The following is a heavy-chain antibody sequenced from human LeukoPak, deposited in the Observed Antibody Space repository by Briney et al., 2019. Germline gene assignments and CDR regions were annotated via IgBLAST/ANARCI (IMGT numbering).Heavy chain of an antibody. V-gene: IGHV3-21*01. Sequence: GGSLRLSCAASGFTFSSYSMNWVRQAPGKGLEWVSSISSSSSYIYYADSVKGRFTISRDNAKNSLYLQMNSLRAEDTAVYYCARVQDIVVVPAAINGMDVWGQGTTVTVSS. CDR1: GFTFSSYS. D-gene: IGHD2-2*02. J-gene: IGHJ6*02. CDR3: ARVQDIVVVPAAINGMDV. CDR2: ISSSSSYI.